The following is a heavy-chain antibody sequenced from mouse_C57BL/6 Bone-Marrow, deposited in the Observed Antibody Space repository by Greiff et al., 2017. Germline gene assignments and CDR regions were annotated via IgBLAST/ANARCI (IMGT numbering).Heavy chain of an antibody. CDR2: INPSTGGT. CDR3: AEANWAWFAY. D-gene: IGHD4-1*01. Sequence: EVQLQQSGPELVKPGASVKISCKASGYSFTGYYLNWVKQSPEKSLEWIGEINPSTGGTTYNQNFKAKATLTVDNSSSTAYMRLKGLTSEDSAVYCCAEANWAWFAYWGQGTLVTGSA. CDR1: GYSFTGYY. V-gene: IGHV1-42*01. J-gene: IGHJ3*01.